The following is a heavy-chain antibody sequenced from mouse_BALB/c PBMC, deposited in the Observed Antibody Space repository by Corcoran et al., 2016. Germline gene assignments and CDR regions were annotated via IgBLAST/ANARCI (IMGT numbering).Heavy chain of an antibody. CDR2: SHPYNGGT. Sequence: EVQLQQSGHALVKPGASMKISGKASGYSFTGYNLNWVKHSHGKNLEWIGLSHPYNGGTIYNQKFKGKATLSVDKSSSTAYMELLSLTSAYSAVYDCARGSYFDVCGAGTTVTVSS. CDR1: GYSFTGYN. V-gene: IGHV1-18*01. CDR3: ARGSYFDV. J-gene: IGHJ1*01.